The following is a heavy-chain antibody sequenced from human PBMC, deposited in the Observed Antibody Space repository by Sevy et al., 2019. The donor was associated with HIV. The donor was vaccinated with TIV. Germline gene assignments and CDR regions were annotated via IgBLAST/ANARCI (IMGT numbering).Heavy chain of an antibody. Sequence: GGSLRLSCAASGITFNNYAMNWVRQAPGKGLDWVSTIFGSGGTTYYAYSVKGRFTISRDNSKNTLYLQMNSLRTEDTALYYCAGGRFDSSGSFDAFDMWGQGTIVTVSS. CDR1: GITFNNYA. J-gene: IGHJ3*02. CDR3: AGGRFDSSGSFDAFDM. D-gene: IGHD3-22*01. CDR2: IFGSGGTT. V-gene: IGHV3-23*01.